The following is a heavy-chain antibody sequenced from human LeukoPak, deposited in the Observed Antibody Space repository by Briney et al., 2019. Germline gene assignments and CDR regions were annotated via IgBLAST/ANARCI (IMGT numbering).Heavy chain of an antibody. D-gene: IGHD6-19*01. CDR3: ARGRNSGWYEFVGQFDC. CDR1: GFIVSSNY. J-gene: IGHJ4*02. CDR2: IYTGGST. Sequence: PGGSLRLSCAASGFIVSSNYMSWVRQAPGKGLEWVSVIYTGGSTHYADSVKGRFTVSRDNSKNTLYLQMNSLRAEDTSVYYCARGRNSGWYEFVGQFDCWGQGTLVTVSS. V-gene: IGHV3-66*01.